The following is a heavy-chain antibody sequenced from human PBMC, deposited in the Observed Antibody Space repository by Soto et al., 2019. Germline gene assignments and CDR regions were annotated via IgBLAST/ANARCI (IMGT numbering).Heavy chain of an antibody. Sequence: GASAKVSCKASGYTFTSYAMHWVRQAPGQRLEWMGWINAGNGNTKYSQKFQGRVTITRDTSASTAYMELSSLRSEDTAVYYCARGSALPYDFWSGYLPFDYWGQGTLVTVSS. CDR1: GYTFTSYA. V-gene: IGHV1-3*01. CDR3: ARGSALPYDFWSGYLPFDY. D-gene: IGHD3-3*01. J-gene: IGHJ4*02. CDR2: INAGNGNT.